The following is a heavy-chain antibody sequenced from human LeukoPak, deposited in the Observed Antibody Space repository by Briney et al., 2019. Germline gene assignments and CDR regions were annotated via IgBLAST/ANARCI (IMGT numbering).Heavy chain of an antibody. CDR3: AKDVPSNTA. CDR2: ISWNSGSI. V-gene: IGHV3-9*01. CDR1: GFTFDDYA. J-gene: IGHJ5*02. Sequence: GGSLRLSCAASGFTFDDYAMHWVRQAPGKGLEWVSGISWNSGSIGYADSVKGRFTISRDNAKNSLYLQMNSLRAEDTALYYCAKDVPSNTAWGQGTLVTVSS.